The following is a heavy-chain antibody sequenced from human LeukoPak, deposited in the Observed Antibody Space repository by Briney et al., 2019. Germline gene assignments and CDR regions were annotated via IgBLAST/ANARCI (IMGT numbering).Heavy chain of an antibody. D-gene: IGHD6-13*01. CDR3: AGYLYSSSCSFDY. CDR2: IYYSGST. V-gene: IGHV4-39*01. J-gene: IGHJ4*02. CDR1: GGSISSSSYY. Sequence: SETLSLTCTVSGGSISSSSYYWGWIRQPPGKGLEWIGSIYYSGSTYYNPSLKSRVTISVDTSKNQFSLKLSSVTAADTAVYYCAGYLYSSSCSFDYWGQGTLVTVSS.